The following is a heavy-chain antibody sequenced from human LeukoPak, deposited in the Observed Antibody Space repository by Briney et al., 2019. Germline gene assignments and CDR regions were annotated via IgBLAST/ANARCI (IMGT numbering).Heavy chain of an antibody. CDR3: ATVRYGNYFDH. D-gene: IGHD4-17*01. CDR2: IKVDGSES. Sequence: GGSLRLSCEAPGFTFSTYWMSWVRQAPGKGLEWVANIKVDGSESYYGDSVKGRFSISRDNAKNSLYLQMNSLRVEDTAVYYCATVRYGNYFDHWGQGTLVTASS. CDR1: GFTFSTYW. J-gene: IGHJ4*02. V-gene: IGHV3-7*01.